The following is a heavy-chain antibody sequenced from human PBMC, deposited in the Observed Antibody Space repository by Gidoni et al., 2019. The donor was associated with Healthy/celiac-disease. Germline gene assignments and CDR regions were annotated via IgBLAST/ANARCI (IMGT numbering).Heavy chain of an antibody. CDR1: GFTFSSYG. V-gene: IGHV3-30*18. CDR3: AKDSYSFYDSSGYYPRGADY. D-gene: IGHD3-22*01. Sequence: QVQLVESGGGVVQPGRSLRLSCAASGFTFSSYGMPWVRQAPGKGLEWVAVISYDGSNKYYADSVKGRFTISRDNSKNTLYLQMNSLRAEDTAVYYCAKDSYSFYDSSGYYPRGADYWGQGTLVTVSS. CDR2: ISYDGSNK. J-gene: IGHJ4*02.